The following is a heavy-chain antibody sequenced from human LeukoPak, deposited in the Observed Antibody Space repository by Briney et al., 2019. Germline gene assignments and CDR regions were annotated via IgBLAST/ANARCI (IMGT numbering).Heavy chain of an antibody. D-gene: IGHD5/OR15-5a*01. Sequence: SQTLSLTRTVSGGSISSGSYYWSWIRQPAGKGLEWIGRIYTSGSTNYNPSLKSRVTISVDRSKNQFSLRLSSVTAADTAVYYCARDSRVSDAFDIWGQGTMVTVSS. J-gene: IGHJ3*02. CDR3: ARDSRVSDAFDI. V-gene: IGHV4-61*02. CDR2: IYTSGST. CDR1: GGSISSGSYY.